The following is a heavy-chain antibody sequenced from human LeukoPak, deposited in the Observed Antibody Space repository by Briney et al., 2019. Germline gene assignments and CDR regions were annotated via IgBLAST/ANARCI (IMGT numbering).Heavy chain of an antibody. D-gene: IGHD3-10*01. Sequence: GGSLRLSCAASGFTFSSYWMSRVRQAPGKGLEWVANIKQDGSEKYYVDSVKGRFTISRDNAKNSLYLQMNSLRAEDTAVYYCAAHAYYYGSGNSDYWGQGTLVTVSS. CDR1: GFTFSSYW. V-gene: IGHV3-7*01. CDR3: AAHAYYYGSGNSDY. J-gene: IGHJ4*02. CDR2: IKQDGSEK.